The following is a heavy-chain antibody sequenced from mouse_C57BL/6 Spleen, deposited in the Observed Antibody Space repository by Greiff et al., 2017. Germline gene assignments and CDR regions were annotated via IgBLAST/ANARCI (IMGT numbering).Heavy chain of an antibody. D-gene: IGHD2-3*01. Sequence: EVQLVESGEGLVKPGGSLKLSCAASGFTFSSYAMSWVRQTPEKRLEWVAYISSGGDYIYYADTVKGRFTISRDNARNTLYLQMSSLKSEDTAMYYCTREKIYDGWVRPFDYWGQGTTLTVSS. CDR1: GFTFSSYA. V-gene: IGHV5-9-1*02. CDR2: ISSGGDYI. CDR3: TREKIYDGWVRPFDY. J-gene: IGHJ2*01.